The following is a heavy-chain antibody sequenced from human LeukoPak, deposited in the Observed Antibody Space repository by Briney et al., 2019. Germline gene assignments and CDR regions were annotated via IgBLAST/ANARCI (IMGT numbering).Heavy chain of an antibody. J-gene: IGHJ4*02. Sequence: GASVKVSCKASGGTFSSYAISWVRQAPGQVLEWMGRIIPILGIANYAQKFQGRVTITADKSTSTAYMELSSLRSEDTAVYYCARVPFGELSEFDYWGQGTLVTVSS. CDR2: IIPILGIA. CDR3: ARVPFGELSEFDY. CDR1: GGTFSSYA. V-gene: IGHV1-69*04. D-gene: IGHD3-10*01.